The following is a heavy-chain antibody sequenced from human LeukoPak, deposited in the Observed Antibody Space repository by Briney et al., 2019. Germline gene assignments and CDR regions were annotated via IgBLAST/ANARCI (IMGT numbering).Heavy chain of an antibody. V-gene: IGHV3-20*01. J-gene: IGHJ4*02. CDR2: INWNSGSK. CDR1: GFTFEDHG. CDR3: VRHFNSVATMQIDY. Sequence: GGSLRLSCATSGFTFEDHGLSWVRQAPGKGLEWVSGINWNSGSKRYAASVKGRFTISRDNARNSVYLEMTSLRVEDTAFYHCVRHFNSVATMQIDYWGQGILVSVSS. D-gene: IGHD5-12*01.